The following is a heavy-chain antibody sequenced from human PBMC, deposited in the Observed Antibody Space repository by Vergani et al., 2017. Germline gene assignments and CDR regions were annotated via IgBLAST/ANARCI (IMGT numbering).Heavy chain of an antibody. D-gene: IGHD2-2*01. CDR3: ASSTSLGWFDP. V-gene: IGHV4-38-2*01. CDR2: IYHSGST. CDR1: GYSISSGYY. Sequence: QVQLQESGPGLVKPSETLSLTCAVSGYSISSGYYWGWIRQPPGKGLEWIGSIYHSGSTYYNPSLKSRVTISVDTSKNQFSLKLSSVTAADTAVYYCASSTSLGWFDPWGQGTLVTVSS. J-gene: IGHJ5*02.